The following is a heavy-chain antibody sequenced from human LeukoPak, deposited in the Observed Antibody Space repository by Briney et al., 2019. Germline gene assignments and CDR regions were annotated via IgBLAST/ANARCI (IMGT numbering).Heavy chain of an antibody. CDR1: GGSISSSSYY. CDR3: ARGRRPLYSSSWLDY. CDR2: IYYSGST. V-gene: IGHV4-39*01. Sequence: PSETLSLTCTVSGGSISSSSYYWGWIRQPPGKGLEWIGSIYYSGSTYYNPSLKSRVTISVDTSKNQFSLKLSSVTAADTAVYYCARGRRPLYSSSWLDYWGQGTLVTVSS. J-gene: IGHJ4*02. D-gene: IGHD6-13*01.